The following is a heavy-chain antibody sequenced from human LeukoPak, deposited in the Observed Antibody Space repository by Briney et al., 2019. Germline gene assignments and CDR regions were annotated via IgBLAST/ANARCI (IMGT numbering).Heavy chain of an antibody. Sequence: PSETLSLTCTVSGGSISSSSYYWGWIRQPPGKGLEWIGSIYYSGSTYYNPSLKSRVTISVDTSKNQFSLKLSSVTAADTAVYYCARDSGSYRGDAFDIWGQGTMVTVSS. CDR3: ARDSGSYRGDAFDI. J-gene: IGHJ3*02. CDR2: IYYSGST. CDR1: GGSISSSSYY. D-gene: IGHD1-26*01. V-gene: IGHV4-39*07.